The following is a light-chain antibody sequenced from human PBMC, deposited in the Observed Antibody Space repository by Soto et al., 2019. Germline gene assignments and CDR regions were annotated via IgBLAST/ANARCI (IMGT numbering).Light chain of an antibody. CDR3: AAWDDSLNGLV. J-gene: IGLJ1*01. CDR2: NNN. Sequence: QSVLTQPPSASGTLGQRVTISCSGSSSNIGSNTVNWNQQLPGTAPKLLIYNNNQRPSGVPDRFSGSKSGTSASLAISGLQSEDEADYYCAAWDDSLNGLVFGTGTKLTVL. CDR1: SSNIGSNT. V-gene: IGLV1-44*01.